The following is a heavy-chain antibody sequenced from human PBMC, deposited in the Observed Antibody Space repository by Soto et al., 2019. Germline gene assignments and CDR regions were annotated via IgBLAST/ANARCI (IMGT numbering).Heavy chain of an antibody. CDR2: IYPGDHET. V-gene: IGHV5-51*01. CDR3: ARSPRSSPYFDY. Sequence: GESLKISCQASGYTFSNFWIGWVRQLPGKGLEWMGIIYPGDHETRYSPSFHGKVTISADRSINTAYLQWNSLEASDTAFYFCARSPRSSPYFDYWGQGALVTVSS. D-gene: IGHD6-13*01. CDR1: GYTFSNFW. J-gene: IGHJ4*02.